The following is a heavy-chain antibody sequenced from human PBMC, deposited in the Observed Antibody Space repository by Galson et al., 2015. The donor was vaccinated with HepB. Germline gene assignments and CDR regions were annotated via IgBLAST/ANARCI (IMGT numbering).Heavy chain of an antibody. CDR2: ISSSSSYT. V-gene: IGHV3-11*06. CDR3: ARDIGYCSSTSCYYFDY. Sequence: SLRLSCAASGFTFSDYYMSWIRQAPGKGLEWVSYISSSSSYTNYADSVKGRFTISRDNAKNSLYLQMNSLRAEDTAVYYCARDIGYCSSTSCYYFDYWGQGTLVTVSS. J-gene: IGHJ4*02. CDR1: GFTFSDYY. D-gene: IGHD2-2*03.